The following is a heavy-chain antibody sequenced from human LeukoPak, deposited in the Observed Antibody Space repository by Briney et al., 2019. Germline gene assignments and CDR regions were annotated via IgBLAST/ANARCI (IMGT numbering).Heavy chain of an antibody. CDR3: AREDVVTYYFDY. CDR2: IYTSGST. V-gene: IGHV4-4*07. D-gene: IGHD3-22*01. CDR1: GVSISSYY. J-gene: IGHJ4*02. Sequence: SETLSLTCAVSGVSISSYYWSWIRQPAGKGLEWIGRIYTSGSTSYNPSLKSRVTMPVDTSKNQFSLKLSSVTAADTAVYYCAREDVVTYYFDYWGQGTLVTVSS.